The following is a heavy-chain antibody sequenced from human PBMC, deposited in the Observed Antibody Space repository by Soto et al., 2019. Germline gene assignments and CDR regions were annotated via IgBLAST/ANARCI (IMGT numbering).Heavy chain of an antibody. CDR1: GFTFSSYG. CDR3: AKDEFESGYDPGHYSYGMDV. D-gene: IGHD5-12*01. J-gene: IGHJ6*02. Sequence: QVQLVESGGGVVQPGRSLRLSCAASGFTFSSYGMHWVRQAPGKGLEWVAVISYDGSNKYYADSVKGRFTISRDNSKNTLYLQMNSLRAEDTAVYYCAKDEFESGYDPGHYSYGMDVWGQGTTVTVSS. V-gene: IGHV3-30*18. CDR2: ISYDGSNK.